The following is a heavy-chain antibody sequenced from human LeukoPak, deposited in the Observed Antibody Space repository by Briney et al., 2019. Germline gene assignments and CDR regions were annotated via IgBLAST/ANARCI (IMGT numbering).Heavy chain of an antibody. D-gene: IGHD5-12*01. CDR1: GFTFSSYW. J-gene: IGHJ4*02. CDR2: IKQDGSEK. CDR3: ARDPPDIVATYFDY. V-gene: IGHV3-7*01. Sequence: GGSLRLSCAASGFTFSSYWMSWVRLAPGKGLEWVANIKQDGSEKYYVDSVKGRFTISRDNAKNSLYLQMNSLRAEDTAVYYCARDPPDIVATYFDYWGQGTLVTVSS.